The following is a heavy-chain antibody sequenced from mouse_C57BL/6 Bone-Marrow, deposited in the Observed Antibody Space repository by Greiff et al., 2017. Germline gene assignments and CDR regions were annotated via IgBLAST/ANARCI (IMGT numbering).Heavy chain of an antibody. D-gene: IGHD1-1*01. CDR2: IRSKSNNYAT. J-gene: IGHJ4*01. CDR1: GFSFNTYA. Sequence: EVQLQESGGGLVQPKGSLKLSCAASGFSFNTYAMNWVRQAPGKGLEWVARIRSKSNNYATYYADSVKDRFTISRDDSESMLYLQMNNLKTEDTAMYYCVRHYGSSYGAMDYWGQGTSVTVSS. CDR3: VRHYGSSYGAMDY. V-gene: IGHV10-1*01.